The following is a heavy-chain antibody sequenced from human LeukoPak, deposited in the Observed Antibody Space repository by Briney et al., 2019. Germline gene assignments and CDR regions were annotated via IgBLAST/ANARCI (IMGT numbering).Heavy chain of an antibody. CDR2: ISGSGGST. CDR3: AKSGSSSWYPYYFDY. Sequence: PGGSLRLSCAASGFTFSGYAMSWVRQAPGKGLEWVSAISGSGGSTYYADSVKGRFTISRDNSKNTLYLQMNSLRAEDTAVYYCAKSGSSSWYPYYFDYWGQGTLVTVSS. CDR1: GFTFSGYA. J-gene: IGHJ4*02. D-gene: IGHD6-13*01. V-gene: IGHV3-23*01.